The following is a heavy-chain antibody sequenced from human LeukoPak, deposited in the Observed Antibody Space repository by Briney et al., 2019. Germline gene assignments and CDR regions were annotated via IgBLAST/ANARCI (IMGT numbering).Heavy chain of an antibody. CDR3: AKRALCSTSCYSFDY. J-gene: IGHJ4*02. CDR1: GFTFSSYG. D-gene: IGHD2-2*01. CDR2: ISGSGGST. Sequence: GGSLRLSCAASGFTFSSYGMSWVRQAPGRGLEWVSAISGSGGSTYYADSVKGRFTISRDNSKNTLYLQMNSLRAEDTAVYYCAKRALCSTSCYSFDYWGQGTLVTVSS. V-gene: IGHV3-23*01.